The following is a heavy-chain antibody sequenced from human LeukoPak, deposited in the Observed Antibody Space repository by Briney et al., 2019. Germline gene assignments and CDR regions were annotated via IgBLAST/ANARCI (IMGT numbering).Heavy chain of an antibody. CDR2: INTNTGIP. Sequence: ASVNVSCKASGYTFTTYVMNWVRQAPGQGLEWMGWINTNTGIPTYAQGFTGRFVFSLDTSVSTAYLQISSLKAEDTAVYYCARMKCSSGSCFSNYWGQGTLVTVSS. D-gene: IGHD2-15*01. CDR3: ARMKCSSGSCFSNY. V-gene: IGHV7-4-1*02. J-gene: IGHJ4*02. CDR1: GYTFTTYV.